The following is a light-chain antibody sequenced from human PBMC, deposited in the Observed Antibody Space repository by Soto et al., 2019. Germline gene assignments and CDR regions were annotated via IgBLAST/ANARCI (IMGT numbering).Light chain of an antibody. V-gene: IGKV3D-15*01. CDR1: ENVGTN. J-gene: IGKJ4*01. Sequence: IEMTQSPATLSVSPGDEVTLSCRASENVGTNLAWYQQKPGQAPRLLIYGSSTRATGIPATFSGSGSGTEFTLTISSLQSEESAIYYCQQYNNWGLSFGGGTKVEIK. CDR3: QQYNNWGLS. CDR2: GSS.